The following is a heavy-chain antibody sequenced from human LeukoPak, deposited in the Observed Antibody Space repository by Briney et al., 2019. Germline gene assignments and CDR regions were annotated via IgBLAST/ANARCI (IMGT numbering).Heavy chain of an antibody. CDR3: ARRSGGDGYNFDAFDI. CDR1: GFTFSSYG. V-gene: IGHV3-33*01. Sequence: GGSLRLSCAASGFTFSSYGMHWVRQAPGKGLEWVAVIWYDGSKEYYADSVKGRFTISRDNSKNTLYLQMNSLRAEDTSVYYCARRSGGDGYNFDAFDIWGQGTMVTVSS. D-gene: IGHD5-24*01. J-gene: IGHJ3*02. CDR2: IWYDGSKE.